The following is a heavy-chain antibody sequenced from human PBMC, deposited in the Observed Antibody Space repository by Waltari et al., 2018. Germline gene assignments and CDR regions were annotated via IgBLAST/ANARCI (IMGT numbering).Heavy chain of an antibody. J-gene: IGHJ4*02. V-gene: IGHV3-48*04. CDR2: ISSSSSTI. CDR3: ARDDYCSSTSCYPDY. CDR1: GFTFSSYS. Sequence: EVQLVESGGGLVQPGGSLRLSCAASGFTFSSYSMNWVRQAPGKGLEWVSYISSSSSTIYYADSVKGRFTISRDNAKNSLYLQMNSLRAEDTAVYHCARDDYCSSTSCYPDYWGQGTLVTVSS. D-gene: IGHD2-2*01.